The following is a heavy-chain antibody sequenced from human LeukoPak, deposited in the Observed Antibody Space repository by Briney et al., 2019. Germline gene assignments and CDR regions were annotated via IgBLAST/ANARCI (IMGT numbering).Heavy chain of an antibody. D-gene: IGHD2-2*01. Sequence: KPSETLSLTCAVSGYSISSGYYWGWIRQPPGKGLEWIGSIYHSGSTYYNPSLKSRVTISVDTSKNQFSLKLSSVTAADTAVYYCARGGTSPYCSSTSCDGWYYYGMDVWGKGTTVTVSS. CDR2: IYHSGST. CDR3: ARGGTSPYCSSTSCDGWYYYGMDV. CDR1: GYSISSGYY. J-gene: IGHJ6*04. V-gene: IGHV4-38-2*01.